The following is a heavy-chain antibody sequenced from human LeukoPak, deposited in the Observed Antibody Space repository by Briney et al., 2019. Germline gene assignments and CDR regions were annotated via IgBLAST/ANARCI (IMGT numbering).Heavy chain of an antibody. CDR1: GFTFSTHA. CDR3: AKESRAPWFGELSLTVDY. J-gene: IGHJ4*02. D-gene: IGHD3-10*01. V-gene: IGHV3-23*01. Sequence: GGSLRLSCAASGFTFSTHAMSWVRQAPGKGLEWVSAISGSGGSTYYADSVKGRFTISRDNSKNTLYLQMNSLRAEDTAVYYCAKESRAPWFGELSLTVDYWGQGTLVTVSS. CDR2: ISGSGGST.